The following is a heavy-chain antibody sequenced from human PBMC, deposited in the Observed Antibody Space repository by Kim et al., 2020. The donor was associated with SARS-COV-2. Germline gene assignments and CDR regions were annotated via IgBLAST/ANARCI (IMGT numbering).Heavy chain of an antibody. CDR2: ISAYNGNT. J-gene: IGHJ4*02. CDR1: GYTFTSYG. CDR3: ARRDGDYYGSGSYEHDY. Sequence: ASVKVSCKASGYTFTSYGISWVRQAPGQGLEWMGWISAYNGNTNYAQKLQGRVTMTTDTSTSTAYMELRSLRSDDTAVYYCARRDGDYYGSGSYEHDYWGQGTLVTVSS. D-gene: IGHD3-10*01. V-gene: IGHV1-18*01.